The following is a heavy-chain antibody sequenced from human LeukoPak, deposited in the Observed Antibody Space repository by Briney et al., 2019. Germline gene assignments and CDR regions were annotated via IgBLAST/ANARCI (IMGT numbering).Heavy chain of an antibody. J-gene: IGHJ2*01. D-gene: IGHD2-8*01. V-gene: IGHV4-59*12. Sequence: SETLSLTCTVSGGSISTYYWNWIRQPPGKGLEWIGYIYHSGSTNYNPSLKSRVTISVDTSKNQFSLKLSSVTAADTAVYYCARALQYCTNGVCQGYFDLWGRGTLVTVSS. CDR3: ARALQYCTNGVCQGYFDL. CDR1: GGSISTYY. CDR2: IYHSGST.